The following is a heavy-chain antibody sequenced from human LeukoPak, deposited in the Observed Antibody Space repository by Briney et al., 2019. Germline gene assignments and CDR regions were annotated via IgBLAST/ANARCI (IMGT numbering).Heavy chain of an antibody. D-gene: IGHD3-10*01. J-gene: IGHJ4*02. V-gene: IGHV3-23*01. CDR2: ISGSGGST. Sequence: PGGSLRLSCAASGFTFSSYAMSWVRQAPGKGLGWVSAISGSGGSTYYADSVKGRFTLSRDNSKKALYLQMNSLRAEDTAVYYCAKVKDPITMVRGVIIYFDYWGQGTLVTVSS. CDR3: AKVKDPITMVRGVIIYFDY. CDR1: GFTFSSYA.